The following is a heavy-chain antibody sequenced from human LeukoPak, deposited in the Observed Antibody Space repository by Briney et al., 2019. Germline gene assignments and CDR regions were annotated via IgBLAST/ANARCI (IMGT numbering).Heavy chain of an antibody. D-gene: IGHD3-10*01. CDR3: AKGALGFALDY. CDR2: ISWNSGSI. V-gene: IGHV3-9*01. Sequence: GGSLRLSCAASGFTFDDYAMHWVRQAPGKGLEWVSGISWNSGSIGYADSVKGRFTISRDNAKNSLYLQMNSLRAEDTALYYCAKGALGFALDYWAREPWSPSPQ. CDR1: GFTFDDYA. J-gene: IGHJ4*02.